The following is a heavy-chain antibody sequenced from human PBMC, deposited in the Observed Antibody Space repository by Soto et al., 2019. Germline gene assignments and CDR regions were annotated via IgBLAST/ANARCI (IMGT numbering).Heavy chain of an antibody. J-gene: IGHJ5*02. CDR2: ISWNSGSI. CDR3: AKTLRYFDWLGGWFDP. V-gene: IGHV3-9*01. D-gene: IGHD3-9*01. CDR1: GFTFDDYA. Sequence: EVQLVESGGGLVQPGRSLRLSCAASGFTFDDYAMHWVRQAPGKGLEWVSGISWNSGSIGYADSVKGRFTISRDNAKNSLYLQMNSLRAEDTALYYCAKTLRYFDWLGGWFDPWGQGTLVTVSS.